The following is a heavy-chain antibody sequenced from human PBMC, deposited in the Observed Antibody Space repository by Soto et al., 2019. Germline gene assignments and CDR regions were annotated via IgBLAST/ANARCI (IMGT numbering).Heavy chain of an antibody. Sequence: EVQLLESGGGLVQPGGSLRLSCAAYGFHFISYAMSWVRQAPGKGLEWVSATSGSGGSTYYADSVKGRFTISRDNSKNPLYLQLNSQRAEDTAVYYCANDPGASSAWHGGLYWCQGTLVTVSS. CDR2: TSGSGGST. J-gene: IGHJ4*02. V-gene: IGHV3-23*01. CDR1: GFHFISYA. CDR3: ANDPGASSAWHGGLY. D-gene: IGHD6-19*01.